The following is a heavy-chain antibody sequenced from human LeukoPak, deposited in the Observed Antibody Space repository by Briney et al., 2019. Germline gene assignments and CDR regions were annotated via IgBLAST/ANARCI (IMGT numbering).Heavy chain of an antibody. J-gene: IGHJ6*03. CDR2: IYTSGST. CDR1: GGSISSSSYY. CDR3: ARGSGSYWGYYMDV. V-gene: IGHV4-61*05. D-gene: IGHD3-10*01. Sequence: SETLSLTCTVSGGSISSSSYYWGWIRQPPGKGLEWIGRIYTSGSTNYNPSLKSRVTISVDTSKNQFSLKLSSVTAADTAVYYCARGSGSYWGYYMDVWGKGTTVTISS.